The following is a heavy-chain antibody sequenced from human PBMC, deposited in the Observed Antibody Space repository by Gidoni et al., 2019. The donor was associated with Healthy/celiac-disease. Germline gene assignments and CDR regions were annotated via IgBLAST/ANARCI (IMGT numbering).Heavy chain of an antibody. Sequence: QVQLVESGGGVVQPGRSLSLSCAASGFTFSSYAMHWVRQAPGKGLEWVAVISYDGSNKYYADSVKGRFTISRDNSKNTLYLQMNSLRAEDTAVYYCAREGILTAGFDYWGQGTLVTVSS. J-gene: IGHJ4*02. V-gene: IGHV3-30-3*01. CDR2: ISYDGSNK. D-gene: IGHD3-9*01. CDR3: AREGILTAGFDY. CDR1: GFTFSSYA.